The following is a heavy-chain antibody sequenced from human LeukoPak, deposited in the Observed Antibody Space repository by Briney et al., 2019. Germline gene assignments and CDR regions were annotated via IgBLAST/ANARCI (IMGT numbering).Heavy chain of an antibody. CDR3: AREGLDY. CDR1: GYTFTNYD. CDR2: MNPNSGNS. V-gene: IGHV1-8*01. Sequence: ASVKVSCKASGYTFTNYDINWVRQPTGQGLEWMGYMNPNSGNSAYAQKFQGRVTITTDASISTASMELSGLRSEDTALYYCAREGLDYWGQGTLVTVSS. J-gene: IGHJ4*02.